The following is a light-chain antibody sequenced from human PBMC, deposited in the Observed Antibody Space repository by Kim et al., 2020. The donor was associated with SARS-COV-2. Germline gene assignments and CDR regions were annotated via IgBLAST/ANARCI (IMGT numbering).Light chain of an antibody. CDR1: QSVLYSSNNKNY. V-gene: IGKV4-1*01. Sequence: ATINCKSSQSVLYSSNNKNYLAWYQQKPGQPPKLLIYWASTRESGVPDRFSGSGSGTDFTLTISSLQAEDVAVYYCQQYYSTFWTFGQGTKVEIK. CDR2: WAS. CDR3: QQYYSTFWT. J-gene: IGKJ1*01.